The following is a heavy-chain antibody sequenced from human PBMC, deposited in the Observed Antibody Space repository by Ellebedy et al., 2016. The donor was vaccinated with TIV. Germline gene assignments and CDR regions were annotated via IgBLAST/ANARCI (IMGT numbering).Heavy chain of an antibody. CDR3: SRETYNDVNLDLWGIFDM. D-gene: IGHD3-16*01. CDR1: GFNVTINY. Sequence: GGSLRLSCAASGFNVTINYMSWVRQAPGKGLEWVSVVNRDGATYYADSLKGRFTISRDLAKNTVFLQIESLRGEDTAVYYFSRETYNDVNLDLWGIFDMWGQGTLVTVSS. V-gene: IGHV3-66*01. J-gene: IGHJ3*02. CDR2: VNRDGAT.